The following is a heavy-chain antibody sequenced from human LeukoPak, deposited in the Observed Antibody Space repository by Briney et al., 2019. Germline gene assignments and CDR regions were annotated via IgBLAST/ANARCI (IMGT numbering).Heavy chain of an antibody. CDR1: GGTFSSYA. J-gene: IGHJ4*02. CDR3: AASPYSDPPYYFDY. CDR2: IIPIFGTA. Sequence: ASVKVSCKASGGTFSSYAISWVRQAPGQGLEWMGGIIPIFGTANYAQKFQGRVTITADESTSTAYMELSSLRSEDTAVYYCAASPYSDPPYYFDYWGQGTLVTVSS. V-gene: IGHV1-69*01. D-gene: IGHD4-17*01.